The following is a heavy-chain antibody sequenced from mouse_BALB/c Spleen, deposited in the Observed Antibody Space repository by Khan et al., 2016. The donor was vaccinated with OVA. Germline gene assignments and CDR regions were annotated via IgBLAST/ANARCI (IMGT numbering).Heavy chain of an antibody. V-gene: IGHV9-1*02. Sequence: QIQLVQSGPELKKPGETVKISCKASGYTFTNYGMNWVKQAPVKGLKWMGWINTYTGEPTYADDFKGRFVFSLETSASTAYLQISNLKNEDMTTYFCARISSYWYSDVWGAGTTVTVSS. CDR2: INTYTGEP. CDR1: GYTFTNYG. J-gene: IGHJ1*01. CDR3: ARISSYWYSDV. D-gene: IGHD6-2*01.